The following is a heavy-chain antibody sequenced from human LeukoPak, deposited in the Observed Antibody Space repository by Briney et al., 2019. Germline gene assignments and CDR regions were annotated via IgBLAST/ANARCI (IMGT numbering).Heavy chain of an antibody. J-gene: IGHJ4*02. CDR2: IKSDGTSI. CDR1: GFTFTSYW. V-gene: IGHV3-74*01. Sequence: GGSLRLSCAASGFTFTSYWIHWVRQAPGKGLVWVSRIKSDGTSINYADSVKGRFAISRDNTKNSLYLQMNSLRAEDTAVYYCARGRGDYWGQGTLVTVSS. D-gene: IGHD3-10*01. CDR3: ARGRGDY.